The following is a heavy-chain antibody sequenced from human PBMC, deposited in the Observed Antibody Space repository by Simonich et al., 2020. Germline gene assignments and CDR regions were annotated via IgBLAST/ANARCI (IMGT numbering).Heavy chain of an antibody. V-gene: IGHV1-69*13. CDR3: ALRGGDFNFWSGYRFDP. CDR1: GGTFSSYA. Sequence: QVQLVQSGAEVKKPGSSVKVSCKASGGTFSSYAISWVRQAPGQGLDGMGGSIPIVGTANDAQKFQGRVTITADESTSTAYMELSSLRSEDTAVYYCALRGGDFNFWSGYRFDPWGQGTLVTVSS. J-gene: IGHJ5*02. CDR2: SIPIVGTA. D-gene: IGHD3-3*01.